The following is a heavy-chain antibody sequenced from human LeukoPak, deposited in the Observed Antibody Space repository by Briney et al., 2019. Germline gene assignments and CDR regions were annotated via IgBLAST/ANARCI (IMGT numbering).Heavy chain of an antibody. D-gene: IGHD5-18*01. CDR3: ARVGRGCINGYVDC. CDR1: GFSVSSYY. V-gene: IGHV3-53*01. CDR2: FYNGINT. J-gene: IGHJ4*02. Sequence: PGGSLRLSCAASGFSVSSYYMSWVRQAPGKGLEWVSVFYNGINTYYADSVKGRFTISRDNSENTLYLQMNSLRAADTAVYYCARVGRGCINGYVDCWGQGTLVTVSS.